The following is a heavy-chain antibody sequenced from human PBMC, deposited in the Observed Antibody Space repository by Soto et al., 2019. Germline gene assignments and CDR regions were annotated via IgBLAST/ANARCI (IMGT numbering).Heavy chain of an antibody. CDR3: ASHRDTYNCWFDP. V-gene: IGHV4-59*11. CDR2: IFYSGST. CDR1: GGSISSHY. J-gene: IGHJ5*02. D-gene: IGHD1-1*01. Sequence: LSLTCTVSGGSISSHYWSWIRQPPGKGLEWIGYIFYSGSTNYNPSLKSRVTISVDTSKNHFSLKLSSVTAADTAVYYCASHRDTYNCWFDPWCQGPLLTVSS.